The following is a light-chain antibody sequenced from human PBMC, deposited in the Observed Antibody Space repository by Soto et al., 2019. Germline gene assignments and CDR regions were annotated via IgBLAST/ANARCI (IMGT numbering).Light chain of an antibody. CDR2: GAS. CDR1: QSVSSRH. CDR3: QQYGSSPRT. V-gene: IGKV3-20*01. Sequence: EFVFAHSPATLSCSRGERAALSCRASQSVSSRHLAWYQQKPGQAPRLLIYGASSRATGIPGRFSGSGSGTDFTLTISRLEPEDFAVYYCQQYGSSPRTFGQGTKVDIK. J-gene: IGKJ1*01.